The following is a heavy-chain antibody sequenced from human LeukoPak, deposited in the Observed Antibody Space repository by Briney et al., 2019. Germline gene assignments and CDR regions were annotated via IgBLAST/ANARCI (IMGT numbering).Heavy chain of an antibody. D-gene: IGHD2-15*01. CDR3: ARLTRYCSGGSCYYDY. CDR2: ISSSGSTI. CDR1: GFTFSDYY. V-gene: IGHV3-11*01. J-gene: IGHJ4*02. Sequence: GSLRLSCAASGFTFSDYYMSWIRQAPGKGLEWVSYISSSGSTIYYADSVKGRFTISRDNAKNSLYLQMNSLRAEDTAAYYCARLTRYCSGGSCYYDYWGQGTLVTVSS.